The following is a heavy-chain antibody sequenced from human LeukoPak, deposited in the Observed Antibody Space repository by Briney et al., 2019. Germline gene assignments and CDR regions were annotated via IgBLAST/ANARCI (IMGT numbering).Heavy chain of an antibody. CDR3: TTRLQHHFDY. CDR2: INWNGGST. CDR1: GFTFDDYG. Sequence: PGGSLRLSCAASGFTFDDYGMSWVRQAPGKGLEWVSGINWNGGSTGYADSVKGRFTISRDDSQNTVYLQMDSLRAEDTAVYYCTTRLQHHFDYWGQGTQVTVSS. D-gene: IGHD2-15*01. V-gene: IGHV3-20*04. J-gene: IGHJ4*02.